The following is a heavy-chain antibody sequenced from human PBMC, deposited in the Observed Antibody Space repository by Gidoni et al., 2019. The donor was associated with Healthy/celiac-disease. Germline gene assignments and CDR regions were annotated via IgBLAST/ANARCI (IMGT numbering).Heavy chain of an antibody. D-gene: IGHD3-22*01. V-gene: IGHV5-51*01. CDR2: IYPGDSDT. J-gene: IGHJ3*02. Sequence: EVQLVQSGAEVKKPGESLKISCKGSGYSFTSYWIGWVRQMPGKGLEWMGIIYPGDSDTRYSPSFQGQVTISADKSISTAYLQWSSLKASDTAMYYCARRAYYYDSSGSSWAFDIWGQGTMVTVSS. CDR1: GYSFTSYW. CDR3: ARRAYYYDSSGSSWAFDI.